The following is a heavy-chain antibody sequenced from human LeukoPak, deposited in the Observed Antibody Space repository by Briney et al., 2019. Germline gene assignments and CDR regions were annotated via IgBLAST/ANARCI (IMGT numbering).Heavy chain of an antibody. V-gene: IGHV3-30-3*01. CDR2: ISYDGSNK. J-gene: IGHJ6*03. D-gene: IGHD2-2*03. Sequence: GGSLRLSCAASGFTFSSYAMHWVRQAPGKGLEWVAVISYDGSNKYYADSVKGRFTISRDNSKNTLYLQMNSLRAEDTAVYYCARVDIVVVPAAIGYYYYYYMDVWGKGTTVTVSS. CDR3: ARVDIVVVPAAIGYYYYYYMDV. CDR1: GFTFSSYA.